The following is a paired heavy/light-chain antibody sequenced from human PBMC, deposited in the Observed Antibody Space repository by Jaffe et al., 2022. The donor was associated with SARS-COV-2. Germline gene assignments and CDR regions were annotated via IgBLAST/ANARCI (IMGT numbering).Heavy chain of an antibody. D-gene: IGHD3-10*01. V-gene: IGHV3-21*01. CDR3: ARDQNYYGSTTQPLKGNWFDP. J-gene: IGHJ5*02. CDR1: GFTFSSYN. Sequence: EVQLVESGGGLVKPGGSLRLSCAASGFTFSSYNMNWVRQAPGRGLEWISSISGSSSYMYYSDSVKGRFTISRDNAKNSLSLQMNSLRAEDTAVYYCARDQNYYGSTTQPLKGNWFDPWGQGTLVTVSS. CDR2: ISGSSSYM.
Light chain of an antibody. CDR3: QQSYTTLRT. V-gene: IGKV1-39*01. CDR2: AAS. CDR1: QTIRNY. Sequence: DIQMTQSPSSLSASVGDRVTVTCRASQTIRNYLNWYQQKPGKAPKLLIYAASSLQSGVPSRFSGTGSGTDFALTISSLQPEDFATYYCQQSYTTLRTFGQGTKVELK. J-gene: IGKJ1*01.